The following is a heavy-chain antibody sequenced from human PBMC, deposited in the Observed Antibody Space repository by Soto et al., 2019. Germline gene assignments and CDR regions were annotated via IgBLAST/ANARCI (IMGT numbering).Heavy chain of an antibody. J-gene: IGHJ6*02. CDR3: ASGAREAAAAPYYYYGMDV. Sequence: QVQLVQSGAEVKKPGASVKVSCKASGYTFTSYGISWVRQAPGQGLEWMGWISAYNGNTNYAQKLQGRVTMTTDTPTSTAYMELRSLRSDDTAVYYCASGAREAAAAPYYYYGMDVWGQGTTVTVSS. CDR1: GYTFTSYG. D-gene: IGHD6-25*01. CDR2: ISAYNGNT. V-gene: IGHV1-18*01.